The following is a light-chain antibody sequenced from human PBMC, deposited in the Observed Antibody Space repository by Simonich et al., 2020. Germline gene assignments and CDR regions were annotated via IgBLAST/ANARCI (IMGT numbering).Light chain of an antibody. J-gene: IGLJ2*01. CDR1: SSDVGSYKL. Sequence: QSALTQPASVSGSPGQSITISCTGTSSDVGSYKLVSWYQQHPGKAPKLMIYDVSKRPSGVSNRFAGSKSGNTASLTISGLQAEDEADYYCSSYTSSSTLVFGGGTKLTAL. CDR3: SSYTSSSTLV. CDR2: DVS. V-gene: IGLV2-14*02.